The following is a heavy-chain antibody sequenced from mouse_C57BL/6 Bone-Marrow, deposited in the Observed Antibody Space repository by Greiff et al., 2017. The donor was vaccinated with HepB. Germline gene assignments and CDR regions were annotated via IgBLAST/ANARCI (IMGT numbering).Heavy chain of an antibody. Sequence: VQLQQSGPELVKPGASVKISCKASGYSFTGYYMHWVKQSHGNILDWIGYIYPYNGVTSYNQKFKGKATLTVDKSSSTAYMELSSLTSEDSAVYYCARRLRRGGYCAMDYWGQGTSVTVSA. CDR2: IYPYNGVT. CDR3: ARRLRRGGYCAMDY. CDR1: GYSFTGYY. D-gene: IGHD2-4*01. V-gene: IGHV1-31*01. J-gene: IGHJ4*01.